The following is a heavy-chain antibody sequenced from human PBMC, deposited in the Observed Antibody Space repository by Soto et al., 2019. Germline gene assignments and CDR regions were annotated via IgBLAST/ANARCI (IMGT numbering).Heavy chain of an antibody. CDR1: GDSFSSDDCY. CDR3: ARVAGVAYCGGDCYHFDY. Sequence: PSETLSLTCTVSGDSFSSDDCYWSWIRQPPGKGLEWIGYISYRVDTYYSPSLKSRVTMSIDTSKNQFSLNVSSVTAADTAVYYCARVAGVAYCGGDCYHFDYWGQGTLVTVSS. V-gene: IGHV4-30-4*01. D-gene: IGHD2-21*02. J-gene: IGHJ4*02. CDR2: ISYRVDT.